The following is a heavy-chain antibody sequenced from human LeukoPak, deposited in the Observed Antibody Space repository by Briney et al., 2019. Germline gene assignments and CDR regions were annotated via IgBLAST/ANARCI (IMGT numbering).Heavy chain of an antibody. CDR2: IRFDGSIK. D-gene: IGHD3-10*01. CDR3: AKDLMRDRWFGES. Sequence: GGSLRLSCAASGFTFSDYGMVWVRQAPGKGLEWVAFIRFDGSIKYYTDSVKGRFTISRDNSKNTLYLEMNSLRVDDTAVYYCAKDLMRDRWFGESWGQGTLVTVSS. CDR1: GFTFSDYG. V-gene: IGHV3-30*02. J-gene: IGHJ5*02.